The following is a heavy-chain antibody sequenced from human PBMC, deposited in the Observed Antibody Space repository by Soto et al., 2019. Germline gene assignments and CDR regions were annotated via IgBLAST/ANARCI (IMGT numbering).Heavy chain of an antibody. Sequence: SETLSLTCTVSGGSISSSSYYWGWIRQPPGKGLEWIGSIYYSGSTYYNPSLKSRVTISVDTPKNQFSLKLSSVTAADTAVYYCARRYDSQDYYFDYWGQGTLVTVSS. D-gene: IGHD5-12*01. CDR2: IYYSGST. CDR1: GGSISSSSYY. V-gene: IGHV4-39*01. CDR3: ARRYDSQDYYFDY. J-gene: IGHJ4*02.